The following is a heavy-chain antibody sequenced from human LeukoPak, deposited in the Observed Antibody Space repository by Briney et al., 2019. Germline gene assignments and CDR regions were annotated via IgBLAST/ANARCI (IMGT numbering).Heavy chain of an antibody. CDR2: IRYDGSNK. CDR1: GFTFSSYG. Sequence: GGSLRLSCAASGFTFSSYGMHWVRQAPGKGLEWVAFIRYDGSNKYYADSVKGRFTISRDNSKNTLYLQMNGLRAEDTAVYYCAKESSYDFWSGDPNWFDPWGQGTLVTVSS. D-gene: IGHD3-3*01. CDR3: AKESSYDFWSGDPNWFDP. V-gene: IGHV3-30*02. J-gene: IGHJ5*02.